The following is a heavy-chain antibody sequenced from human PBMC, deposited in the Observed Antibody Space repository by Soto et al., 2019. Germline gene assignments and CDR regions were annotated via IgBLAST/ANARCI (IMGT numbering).Heavy chain of an antibody. CDR3: ARVFGNFWSGYHVDY. V-gene: IGHV4-59*13. D-gene: IGHD3-3*01. J-gene: IGHJ4*02. CDR1: GGSITSNY. Sequence: SETLSLTCTVSGGSITSNYWTWIRQPPGKGFEWIGHIYYSRSTYYNPSLKSRVSMSVDTSKNQISLNLSSVTAADTAVYYCARVFGNFWSGYHVDYWGQGTTVTV. CDR2: IYYSRST.